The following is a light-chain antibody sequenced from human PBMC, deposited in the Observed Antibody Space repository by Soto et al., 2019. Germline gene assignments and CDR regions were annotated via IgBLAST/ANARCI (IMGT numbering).Light chain of an antibody. Sequence: DIQMTKSPSTLSASVGDRVTITCRASQSISSWLAWYQQKPGKAPKLLIYKASSLESGVPSRFSGSGSGTEFTLTISSLQPDDFATYYCQQYNSYRAFGQGTKVDI. J-gene: IGKJ1*01. V-gene: IGKV1-5*03. CDR1: QSISSW. CDR3: QQYNSYRA. CDR2: KAS.